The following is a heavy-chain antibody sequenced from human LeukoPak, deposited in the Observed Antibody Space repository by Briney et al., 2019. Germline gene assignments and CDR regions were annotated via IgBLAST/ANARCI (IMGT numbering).Heavy chain of an antibody. J-gene: IGHJ6*02. CDR3: AKYVRAYYYYHYGLDV. D-gene: IGHD3-10*02. V-gene: IGHV3-23*01. Sequence: GGSLRLPCAASGFTFTSYSMNWVRQAPGKGLEWVSTISGGGGSTYYADSVKGRFTISRDNSKNTLYLQMNSLRGEDTAVYYCAKYVRAYYYYHYGLDVWGQGTTVTVSS. CDR1: GFTFTSYS. CDR2: ISGGGGST.